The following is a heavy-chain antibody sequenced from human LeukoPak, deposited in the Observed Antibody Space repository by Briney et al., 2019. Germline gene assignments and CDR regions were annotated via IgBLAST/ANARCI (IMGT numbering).Heavy chain of an antibody. V-gene: IGHV3-7*01. CDR2: IKQDGSER. Sequence: GGSLRLSCAASGFTFSSYWMSWVRQAPGKGLEWVAIIKQDGSERYYVDSVKGRFTISRDNAKNSLYLQMSSLRAEDTAVYYCARDWGNIVVGIAASRDYWGQGTLVTVSS. D-gene: IGHD2-2*01. CDR1: GFTFSSYW. J-gene: IGHJ4*02. CDR3: ARDWGNIVVGIAASRDY.